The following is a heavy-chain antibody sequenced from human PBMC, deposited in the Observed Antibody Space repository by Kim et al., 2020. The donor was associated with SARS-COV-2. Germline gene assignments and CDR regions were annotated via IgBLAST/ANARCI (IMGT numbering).Heavy chain of an antibody. V-gene: IGHV4-39*01. CDR2: IYYSGST. CDR3: ARRYYYGSGSYFDWFDP. CDR1: GGSISSSSYY. D-gene: IGHD3-10*01. J-gene: IGHJ5*02. Sequence: SETLSLTCTVSGGSISSSSYYWGWIRQPPGNGLEWIGSIYYSGSTYYNPSLKSRVTISVDTSKNQFSLKLSSVTAADTAVYYCARRYYYGSGSYFDWFDPWGQGTLVTVSS.